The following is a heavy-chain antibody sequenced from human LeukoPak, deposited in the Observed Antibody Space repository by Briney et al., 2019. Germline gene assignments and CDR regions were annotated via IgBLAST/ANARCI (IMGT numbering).Heavy chain of an antibody. CDR2: IWYDGSNK. J-gene: IGHJ4*02. CDR1: GFIFSSYG. Sequence: GGSLRLSWAASGFIFSSYGMHWVRQAPGKGLEWVAVIWYDGSNKYYADSVKGRFTISRDNSKNTLYLQMNSLRAEDTAVYYTAKYRAGVDYYDSSGLDYWGQGTLVTVSS. D-gene: IGHD3-22*01. CDR3: AKYRAGVDYYDSSGLDY. V-gene: IGHV3-33*06.